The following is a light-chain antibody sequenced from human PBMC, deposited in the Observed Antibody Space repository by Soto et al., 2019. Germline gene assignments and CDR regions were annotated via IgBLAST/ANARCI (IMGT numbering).Light chain of an antibody. J-gene: IGLJ2*01. Sequence: QSVLTQPASVSGSPGQSITISCTETSSDVGGYNYVSWYQQHPGKAPKLMIYDVSNRPSGVSNRFSGSKSGNTASLNISGLQAEDEADYYCSSYTSSSSVVFGGGTKVTVL. CDR3: SSYTSSSSVV. CDR2: DVS. V-gene: IGLV2-14*01. CDR1: SSDVGGYNY.